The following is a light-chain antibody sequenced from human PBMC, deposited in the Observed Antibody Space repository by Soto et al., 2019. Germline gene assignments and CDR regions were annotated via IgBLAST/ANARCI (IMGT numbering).Light chain of an antibody. V-gene: IGKV1-12*01. J-gene: IGKJ1*01. Sequence: DIQMTQSPSSVSASVGDRVTITCRARQGISSWLAWDQQKPGKAAKRLIYGASSMKSGIPSSFGGSGSGTDFTLTIRSLQPEAVENLYCQQANSFHRAFGQGTTVEIK. CDR1: QGISSW. CDR3: QQANSFHRA. CDR2: GAS.